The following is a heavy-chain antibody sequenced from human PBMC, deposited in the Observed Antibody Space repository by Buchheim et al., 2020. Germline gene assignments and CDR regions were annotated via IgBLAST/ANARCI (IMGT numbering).Heavy chain of an antibody. V-gene: IGHV3-23*01. CDR3: TDLFDY. CDR2: INAVSTST. J-gene: IGHJ4*02. CDR1: GFDFSNYA. Sequence: EVQILESGGGLVQPGGSLRLSCAASGFDFSNYAMSWVRQGPGKGLEWVSTINAVSTSTYYADSVKGGFTISRDNSRNTLYLQMNNLRDEDTALYYCTDLFDYWGQGAL.